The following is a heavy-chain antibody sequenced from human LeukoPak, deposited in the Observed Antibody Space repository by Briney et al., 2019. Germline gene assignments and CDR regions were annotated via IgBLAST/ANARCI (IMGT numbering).Heavy chain of an antibody. D-gene: IGHD3-9*01. CDR3: ASLHNFDLYY. V-gene: IGHV4-39*01. J-gene: IGHJ4*02. CDR1: GGSINSASYY. CDR2: IYYSGST. Sequence: MTSETLSLTCTVSGGSINSASYYWGWIRQPPGKGLEWIGSIYYSGSTYYNPSLKSRVTISVDTSKNQFSLKMSSVTAADTAVYYCASLHNFDLYYWGQGTLVTVSS.